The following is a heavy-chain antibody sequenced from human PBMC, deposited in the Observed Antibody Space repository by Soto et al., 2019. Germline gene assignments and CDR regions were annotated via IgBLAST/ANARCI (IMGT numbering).Heavy chain of an antibody. CDR2: IYYSGST. CDR3: AGYCSSTSCYTINWFDP. V-gene: IGHV4-30-4*01. J-gene: IGHJ5*02. Sequence: SETLSLTCTVSGGSISSGDYYWSWIRQPPGKGLEWIGYIYYSGSTYYNPSLKSRVTISVDTSKNQFSLKLSSVTAADTAVYCCAGYCSSTSCYTINWFDPWGQGTLVTVSS. D-gene: IGHD2-2*02. CDR1: GGSISSGDYY.